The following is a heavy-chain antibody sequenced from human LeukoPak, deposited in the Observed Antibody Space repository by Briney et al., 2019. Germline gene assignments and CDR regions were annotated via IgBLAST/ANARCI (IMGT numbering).Heavy chain of an antibody. CDR1: GFTFSSYG. Sequence: GGSLRLSCAASGFTFSSYGMHWVRQAPGKGLEWVAVIWYDGSKKYYADSVKGRFTISRDNSKNAQYLQMNSLRAEDTAVYYCAREDSGCFDPWGQGTLVTVSS. J-gene: IGHJ5*02. V-gene: IGHV3-33*01. CDR3: AREDSGCFDP. CDR2: IWYDGSKK.